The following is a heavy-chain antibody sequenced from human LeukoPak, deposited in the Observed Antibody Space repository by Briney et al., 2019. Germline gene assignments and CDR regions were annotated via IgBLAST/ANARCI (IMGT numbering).Heavy chain of an antibody. D-gene: IGHD1-26*01. Sequence: GASVKVSCKASGYTFTGYYMHWVRQAPGQGLEWMGWINPNSGGTNYAQKFQGWVTMTRDTSISTAYMELSRLRSDDTAVYYCARDLSGSPRSAFDIWGQGTMVTVSS. J-gene: IGHJ3*02. V-gene: IGHV1-2*04. CDR3: ARDLSGSPRSAFDI. CDR2: INPNSGGT. CDR1: GYTFTGYY.